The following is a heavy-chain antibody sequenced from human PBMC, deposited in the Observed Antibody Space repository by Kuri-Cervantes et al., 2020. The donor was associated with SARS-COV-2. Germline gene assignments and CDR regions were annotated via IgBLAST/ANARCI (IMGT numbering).Heavy chain of an antibody. Sequence: SVKVSCKASGGTFTTYNIYWVRQAPGQGLEWMGGIIPILGTTNYAQKFQGRLTISADKSSGTAYMYLSSLRSEDTATYFCARDHRGGDYSASTDYWGQGTLVTVSS. V-gene: IGHV1-69*06. CDR2: IIPILGTT. D-gene: IGHD4-17*01. CDR1: GGTFTTYN. J-gene: IGHJ4*02. CDR3: ARDHRGGDYSASTDY.